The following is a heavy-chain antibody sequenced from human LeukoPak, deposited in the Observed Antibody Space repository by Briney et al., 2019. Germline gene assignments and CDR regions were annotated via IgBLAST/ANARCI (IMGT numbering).Heavy chain of an antibody. CDR1: GFTFIYYA. CDR3: AKDPVATSRFDY. Sequence: GGSLRLSCAASGFTFIYYAMSWVRQAPGKGLEWVSTISGSGGNTYYADSVKGRFTISRDNSKNTLYLQMNSLRAEDTAVYYCAKDPVATSRFDYWGQGTLVTVSS. V-gene: IGHV3-23*01. D-gene: IGHD5-12*01. J-gene: IGHJ4*02. CDR2: ISGSGGNT.